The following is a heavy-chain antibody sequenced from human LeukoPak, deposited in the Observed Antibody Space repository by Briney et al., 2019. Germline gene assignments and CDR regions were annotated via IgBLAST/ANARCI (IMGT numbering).Heavy chain of an antibody. CDR3: ARAVWSGYYTIFDY. J-gene: IGHJ4*02. V-gene: IGHV4-34*01. D-gene: IGHD3-3*01. Sequence: SETLSLTCAVYGGSFSGYYWSWIRQPPGKGLEWIGEINHSGSTNYNPSLKSRVTISVDTSKNQFSLKLSSVTAADTAVYYCARAVWSGYYTIFDYWGQGTLVTVSS. CDR2: INHSGST. CDR1: GGSFSGYY.